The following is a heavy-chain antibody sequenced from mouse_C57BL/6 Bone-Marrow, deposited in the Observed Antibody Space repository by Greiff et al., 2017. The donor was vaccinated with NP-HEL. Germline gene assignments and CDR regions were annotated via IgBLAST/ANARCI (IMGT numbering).Heavy chain of an antibody. Sequence: VQLKESGAELARPGASVKLSCKASGYTFTSYGISWVKQRTGQGLEWIGEIYPRSGNTYYNEKFKGKATLTADKSSSTAYMELRSLTSEDSAVYFCARGGGYYYGSSYPWWYFDVWGTGTTVTVSS. D-gene: IGHD1-1*01. CDR1: GYTFTSYG. CDR3: ARGGGYYYGSSYPWWYFDV. CDR2: IYPRSGNT. J-gene: IGHJ1*03. V-gene: IGHV1-81*01.